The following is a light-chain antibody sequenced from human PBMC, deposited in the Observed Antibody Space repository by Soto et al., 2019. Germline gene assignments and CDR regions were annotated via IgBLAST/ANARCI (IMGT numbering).Light chain of an antibody. CDR1: QTVSSS. Sequence: LTQSPATLSLSPGEGASLSGRASQTVSSSLAWYQQKPGQAPRLRIYEASDRATGIPARFSGSGSGADFTLTISSLEPEDFALYYYHQHINGSLTFGGGTKVDIK. V-gene: IGKV3-11*01. CDR2: EAS. CDR3: HQHINGSLT. J-gene: IGKJ4*01.